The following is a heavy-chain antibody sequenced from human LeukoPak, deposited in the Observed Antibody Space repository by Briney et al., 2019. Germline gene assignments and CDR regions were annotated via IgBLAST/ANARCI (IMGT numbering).Heavy chain of an antibody. D-gene: IGHD4-23*01. Sequence: SETLSLTCTVSAGSISSNYWSWIRQPPGKGLEWIGYIYYSGSTNYNPSLKSRVSMSVDTSKNQISLKLSSVTAADTAMYYCASFPRYGGSFDYWGQGTLVTASS. V-gene: IGHV4-59*08. CDR2: IYYSGST. CDR3: ASFPRYGGSFDY. J-gene: IGHJ4*02. CDR1: AGSISSNY.